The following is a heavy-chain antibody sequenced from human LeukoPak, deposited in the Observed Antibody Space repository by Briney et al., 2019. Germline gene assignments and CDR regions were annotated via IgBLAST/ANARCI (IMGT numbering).Heavy chain of an antibody. CDR2: INHSGST. CDR1: GGSFSGYY. Sequence: PWETLSLTCAGYGGSFSGYYWSWIRKPPGKGLEWIGEINHSGSTNYNPSLKSRVTISVDTSKNQFSLKLSSVTAADTAVYYCARDDILTGYSFDYWGQGTLVTVSS. CDR3: ARDDILTGYSFDY. D-gene: IGHD3-9*01. J-gene: IGHJ4*02. V-gene: IGHV4-34*01.